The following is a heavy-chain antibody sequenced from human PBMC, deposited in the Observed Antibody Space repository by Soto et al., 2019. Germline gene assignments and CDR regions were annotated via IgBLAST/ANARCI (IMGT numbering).Heavy chain of an antibody. J-gene: IGHJ4*02. CDR1: GGSISSSSYY. Sequence: QLQLQESGPGLVKPSETLSLTCTVSGGSISSSSYYWGWIRQPPGKGLEWIGSIYYSGSTYYNPSLKSRVTISVDTSKNQFSLKLSSVTAADTAVYYCARLAALREITENWNYFGYYFDYWGQGTLVTVSS. V-gene: IGHV4-39*01. CDR2: IYYSGST. D-gene: IGHD1-7*01. CDR3: ARLAALREITENWNYFGYYFDY.